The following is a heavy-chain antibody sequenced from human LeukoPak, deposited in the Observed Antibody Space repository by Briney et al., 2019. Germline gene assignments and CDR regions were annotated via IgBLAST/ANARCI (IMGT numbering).Heavy chain of an antibody. CDR2: ISSSSSYI. J-gene: IGHJ4*02. CDR3: AREEYSGSYYFDY. D-gene: IGHD1-26*01. V-gene: IGHV3-21*01. Sequence: GGSLRLSCAASGFTFSSYSMNWVRQAPGKGLDGVSSISSSSSYIYYTDSVKGRFTIYRDNTKNSLYLQMNSLRAEDTAVYYCAREEYSGSYYFDYWGQGTLVTVSS. CDR1: GFTFSSYS.